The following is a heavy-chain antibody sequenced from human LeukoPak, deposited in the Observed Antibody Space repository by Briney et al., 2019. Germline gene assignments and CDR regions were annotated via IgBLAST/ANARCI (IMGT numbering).Heavy chain of an antibody. CDR3: ASPILTGYDAFDI. D-gene: IGHD3-9*01. Sequence: GGPLRLSCAASGFTFSSYGMHWVRQAPGKGLEWVAFIRYDGSNKYYADSVKGRFTISRDNSKNTLYLQMNSLRAEDTAVYYCASPILTGYDAFDIWGQGTMVTVSS. J-gene: IGHJ3*02. CDR1: GFTFSSYG. V-gene: IGHV3-30*02. CDR2: IRYDGSNK.